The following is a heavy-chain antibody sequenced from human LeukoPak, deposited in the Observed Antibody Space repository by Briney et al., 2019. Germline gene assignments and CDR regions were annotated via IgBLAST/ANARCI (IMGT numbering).Heavy chain of an antibody. V-gene: IGHV3-30*03. J-gene: IGHJ4*02. Sequence: GGSLRLSCAGTGFTFSDFGMHWVRQAPGKGLDWVAVISYEGGTTHYADSVRGRFTIPRDNAKNSLYLQMNSLRDEDTAVYYCARVRYSDYNYFDYWGQGILVTVSS. CDR3: ARVRYSDYNYFDY. CDR2: ISYEGGTT. CDR1: GFTFSDFG. D-gene: IGHD5-12*01.